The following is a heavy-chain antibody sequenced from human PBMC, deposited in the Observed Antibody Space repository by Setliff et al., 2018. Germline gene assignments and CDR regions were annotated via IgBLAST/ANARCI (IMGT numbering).Heavy chain of an antibody. CDR2: INTYSGAT. V-gene: IGHV1-2*02. D-gene: IGHD3-22*01. J-gene: IGHJ4*02. CDR3: TWGPGGYFDF. Sequence: GASVKVSCKASGGTLSSLAITWVRQAPGQGLEWMGNINTYSGATNYAHKFQGRVTMTTDTSITTAYMELNSLTSDDTAVYFCTWGPGGYFDFWGQGTLVTVSS. CDR1: GGTLSSLA.